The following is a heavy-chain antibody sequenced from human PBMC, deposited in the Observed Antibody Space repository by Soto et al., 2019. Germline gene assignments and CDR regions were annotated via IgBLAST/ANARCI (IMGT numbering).Heavy chain of an antibody. D-gene: IGHD2-15*01. Sequence: SETLSLTCVVCGASISSTYWWSWVRQTPGKRLEWIGQIYHTGTTSYNPSLKNRVTISLDKSNNQFSLRLTSMTAADTAVYYCATLPPRIVVVMTDLPTWGQGTLVTVSS. CDR3: ATLPPRIVVVMTDLPT. CDR2: IYHTGTT. J-gene: IGHJ5*02. V-gene: IGHV4-4*02. CDR1: GASISSTYW.